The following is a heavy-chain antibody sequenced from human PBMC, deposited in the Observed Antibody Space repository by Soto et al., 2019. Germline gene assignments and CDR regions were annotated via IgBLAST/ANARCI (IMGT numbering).Heavy chain of an antibody. V-gene: IGHV4-59*01. Sequence: PSETLSLTCTVSGVYISNYYWTWIRRPPGKGLEWIGYAYYSGSTNYNPSLKSRVTMSVDTSKNQFSLKLNSVTAADTAVYYCARTYCSGGVCYPGGNWFDPWGQGTLVTVSS. CDR1: GVYISNYY. CDR3: ARTYCSGGVCYPGGNWFDP. CDR2: AYYSGST. J-gene: IGHJ5*02. D-gene: IGHD2-15*01.